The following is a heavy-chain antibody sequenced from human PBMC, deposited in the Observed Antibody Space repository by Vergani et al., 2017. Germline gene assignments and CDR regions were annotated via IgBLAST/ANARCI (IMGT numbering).Heavy chain of an antibody. Sequence: QLQLQESGPGLVKPSATLSLTCSVSGTSIRSSNYYWGWIRQPPGKGLEWIASIYYSGSTYYNPYLKSRVTISVDTSKNQFSLKLSSVTAADTAVYFCARHSTVEWLVKLGWIAPWGQGILVTVSS. CDR1: GTSIRSSNYY. V-gene: IGHV4-39*01. J-gene: IGHJ5*02. D-gene: IGHD6-19*01. CDR2: IYYSGST. CDR3: ARHSTVEWLVKLGWIAP.